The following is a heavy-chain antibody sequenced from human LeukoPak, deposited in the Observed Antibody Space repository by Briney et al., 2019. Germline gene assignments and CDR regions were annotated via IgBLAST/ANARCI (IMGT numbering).Heavy chain of an antibody. V-gene: IGHV4-30-4*01. J-gene: IGHJ2*01. CDR1: GGSISSGDYY. CDR2: IYYSGST. D-gene: IGHD5-18*01. CDR3: ARGKYSYGRGHNWYFDL. Sequence: SETLSLTCTVSGGSISSGDYYWRWIRQPPGKGLEWIGYIYYSGSTYYNPSLKSRVTISVDTSKNQFSLKLSSVTAADTAVYYCARGKYSYGRGHNWYFDLWGRGTLVTVSS.